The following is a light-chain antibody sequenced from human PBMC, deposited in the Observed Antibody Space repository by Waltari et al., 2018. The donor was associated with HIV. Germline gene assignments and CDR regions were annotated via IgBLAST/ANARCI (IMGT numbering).Light chain of an antibody. V-gene: IGKV1-5*03. Sequence: DIQMTQSPSTLSASVGDRVTITCRASQSIGMWLAWYQQKPGTAPNLLISEASSLGSGVPSRVSGSGSGTEFTLTISSLQPDDFATYYCQQYNDYWTFGQGTKVEVK. CDR3: QQYNDYWT. J-gene: IGKJ1*01. CDR1: QSIGMW. CDR2: EAS.